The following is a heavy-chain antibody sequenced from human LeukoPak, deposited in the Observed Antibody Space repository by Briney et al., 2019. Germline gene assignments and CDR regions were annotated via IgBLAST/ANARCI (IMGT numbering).Heavy chain of an antibody. Sequence: GRSLRLSCAASGFTFSSYAMHWVRQAPGKGLEWVAVISYDGSNKYYADSAKGRFTISRDNSKNTLYLQMNSLRAEDTAMYYCAKDQCSTSSWLACRFFDYWGQGSLVTVSS. V-gene: IGHV3-30-3*01. CDR1: GFTFSSYA. CDR2: ISYDGSNK. CDR3: AKDQCSTSSWLACRFFDY. J-gene: IGHJ4*02. D-gene: IGHD2-2*01.